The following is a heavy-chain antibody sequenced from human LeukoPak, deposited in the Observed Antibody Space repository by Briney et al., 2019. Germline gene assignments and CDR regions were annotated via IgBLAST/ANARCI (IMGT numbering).Heavy chain of an antibody. Sequence: GGSLRLSCAPSGFTSTSHAMTWFRQGLGPGLEWVSSIYGGGDSTFYADSLKGRFTISRDNSKYTLDLQMNSLRVEDSGMYYCAKDRTVVPLAYWYFDLWGRGTLVTVSS. CDR1: GFTSTSHA. D-gene: IGHD2-2*01. CDR2: IYGGGDST. V-gene: IGHV3-23*01. CDR3: AKDRTVVPLAYWYFDL. J-gene: IGHJ2*01.